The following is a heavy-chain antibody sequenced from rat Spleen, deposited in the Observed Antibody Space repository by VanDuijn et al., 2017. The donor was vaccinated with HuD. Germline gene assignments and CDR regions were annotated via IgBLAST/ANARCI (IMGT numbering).Heavy chain of an antibody. Sequence: EVQLVESGGGLVQPGRSLRLSCAASGFTFSDYNMAWVRQAPRKGLEWVAIITYDGSSTYYRDSVKGRFTISRDHAKSTLYLQMDSLRSEDTATYYCASHWGRAYFDYWGQGVMVAVSS. CDR3: ASHWGRAYFDY. D-gene: IGHD5-1*01. J-gene: IGHJ2*01. CDR1: GFTFSDYN. V-gene: IGHV5-7*01. CDR2: ITYDGSST.